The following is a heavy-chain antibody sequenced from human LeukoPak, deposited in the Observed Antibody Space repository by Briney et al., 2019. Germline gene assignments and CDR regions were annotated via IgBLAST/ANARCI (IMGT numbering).Heavy chain of an antibody. CDR1: GGSFSGYY. J-gene: IGHJ4*02. D-gene: IGHD1-14*01. CDR3: ARGNPGGRFDY. CDR2: INHSGST. Sequence: SETLSLTCAVYGGSFSGYYWSWIRQPPGKGLEWIGEINHSGSTNYNPSLKSRVTISVDTSKNQFSLKLSSVTAADTAVYYCARGNPGGRFDYWGQGTLVTVSS. V-gene: IGHV4-34*01.